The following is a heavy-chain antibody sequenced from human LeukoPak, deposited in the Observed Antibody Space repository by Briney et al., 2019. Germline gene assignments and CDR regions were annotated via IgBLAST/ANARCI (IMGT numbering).Heavy chain of an antibody. CDR3: ARAPYSSSWYNY. Sequence: GGSLRLSCAASGFSFSTYAMTWVRRAPGKGLEWVSGISGSGGSPYYADSVKGRFTISRDNAKNTLYLQMNSLRAEDTAVYYCARAPYSSSWYNYWGQGTLVTVSS. CDR1: GFSFSTYA. CDR2: ISGSGGSP. D-gene: IGHD6-13*01. V-gene: IGHV3-23*01. J-gene: IGHJ4*02.